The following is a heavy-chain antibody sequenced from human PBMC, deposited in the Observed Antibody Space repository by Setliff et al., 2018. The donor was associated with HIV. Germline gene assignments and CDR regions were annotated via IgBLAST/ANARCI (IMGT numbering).Heavy chain of an antibody. J-gene: IGHJ4*02. CDR1: GYSFSNGYY. CDR2: IYHSGST. CDR3: AGRIATAAYYFDY. Sequence: SQTLSLTCAVFGYSFSNGYYWGWIRQPPGKGPEWIGSIYHSGSTYYNPSLKSRVSISVDTSKNQFSLELRSVTAADTAVYYCAGRIATAAYYFDYWGRGTLVTVSS. D-gene: IGHD6-13*01. V-gene: IGHV4-38-2*01.